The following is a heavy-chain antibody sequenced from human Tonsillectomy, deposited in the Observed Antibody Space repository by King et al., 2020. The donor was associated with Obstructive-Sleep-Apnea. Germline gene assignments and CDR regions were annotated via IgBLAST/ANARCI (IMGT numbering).Heavy chain of an antibody. CDR1: GYTFTTYG. CDR3: ASYAIAAAGSTDYFDY. D-gene: IGHD6-13*01. CDR2: ISGYNGNT. Sequence: QLVQSGAEVKTPGASVKVSCKASGYTFTTYGISWVRQAPGQGLEWMGWISGYNGNTNYAQKFQGRVTMTTDTSTSTAYMELRSLRSDDTAVYYCASYAIAAAGSTDYFDYWGQGTLVTVSS. J-gene: IGHJ4*02. V-gene: IGHV1-18*04.